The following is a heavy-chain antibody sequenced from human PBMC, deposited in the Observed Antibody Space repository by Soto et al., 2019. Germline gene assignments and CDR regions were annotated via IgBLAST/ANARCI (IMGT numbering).Heavy chain of an antibody. J-gene: IGHJ4*02. V-gene: IGHV1-69*04. D-gene: IGHD6-19*01. CDR2: SIPLVDRA. Sequence: QVQLVQSGAEVKKPGSSVKISCQASGGTFSTSTISWVRQAPGQGLEWMGRSIPLVDRAIYAQNFQGRVTMTADKSTNTVHLEMFSLRSDDTAVYYCARAVAGTSILVSWGQGTLVTVSS. CDR1: GGTFSTST. CDR3: ARAVAGTSILVS.